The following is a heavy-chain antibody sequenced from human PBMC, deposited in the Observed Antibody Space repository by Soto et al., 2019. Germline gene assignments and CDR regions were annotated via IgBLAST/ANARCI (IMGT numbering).Heavy chain of an antibody. CDR1: GGTFSSYA. CDR3: ARDHGDSSGYYDFDY. D-gene: IGHD3-22*01. CDR2: IIPIFGTA. J-gene: IGHJ4*02. Sequence: ASVKVSCKASGGTFSSYAISWVRQAPGQGLEWMGGIIPIFGTANYAQKFQGRVTITADKSTSTAYMELSSLRSEDTAVYYCARDHGDSSGYYDFDYWGQGTLVTVSS. V-gene: IGHV1-69*06.